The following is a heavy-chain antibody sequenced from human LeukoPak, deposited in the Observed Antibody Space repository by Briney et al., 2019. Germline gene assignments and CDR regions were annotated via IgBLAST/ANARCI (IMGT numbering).Heavy chain of an antibody. CDR3: ARDLGYTSSSPFWYSDL. D-gene: IGHD6-6*01. Sequence: SETLSLTCAVSGYSISSGFYWGWIRQPPGKGLEWIGSIYHSGSTYFNPSLKSRVTISVDTSKNQFSLKLSSVTAADTAVYHCARDLGYTSSSPFWYSDLWDRGTLVTVSS. CDR1: GYSISSGFY. J-gene: IGHJ2*01. CDR2: IYHSGST. V-gene: IGHV4-38-2*02.